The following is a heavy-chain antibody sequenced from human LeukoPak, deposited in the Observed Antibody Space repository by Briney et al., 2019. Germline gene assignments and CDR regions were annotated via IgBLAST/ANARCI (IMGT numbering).Heavy chain of an antibody. V-gene: IGHV1-8*03. J-gene: IGHJ6*03. Sequence: GSVKVSCKASGGTFTSYDINWVRQATGQGLEWMGWMNPNSGNTGYAQRFQGRVTITRNTSISTAYMELSSLRSEDTAVYYCARGVDGDFWSGYYYYYYYMDVWGKGTTVTVSS. CDR3: ARGVDGDFWSGYYYYYYYMDV. D-gene: IGHD3-3*01. CDR2: MNPNSGNT. CDR1: GGTFTSYD.